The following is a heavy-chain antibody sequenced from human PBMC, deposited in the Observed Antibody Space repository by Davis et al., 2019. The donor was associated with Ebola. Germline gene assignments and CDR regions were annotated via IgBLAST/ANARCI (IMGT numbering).Heavy chain of an antibody. CDR2: MNPNSGNT. V-gene: IGHV1-8*01. Sequence: AASVKVSCKASAYTFTSYDINWVRQATGQGLEWMGWMNPNSGNTGYAQKFQGRVTMTRSTSISTAYMELSSLRSEDTAVYYCARGPRIAARSSPTKNWFDPWGQGTLVTVSS. D-gene: IGHD6-6*01. CDR3: ARGPRIAARSSPTKNWFDP. J-gene: IGHJ5*02. CDR1: AYTFTSYD.